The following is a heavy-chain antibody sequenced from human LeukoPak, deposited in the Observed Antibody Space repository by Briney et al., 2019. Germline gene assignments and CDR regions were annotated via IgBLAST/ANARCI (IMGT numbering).Heavy chain of an antibody. J-gene: IGHJ4*02. CDR2: INPSGGST. Sequence: GASVKVSCKASGYTFTSYYMHWVRQAPGQGLEWMGIINPSGGSTSYARKFQGRVTMTRDMSTSTVYMELSSLRSEDTAVYYCARALMITFGGVIVTRNDYHFDYWGQGTLVTVSS. CDR3: ARALMITFGGVIVTRNDYHFDY. D-gene: IGHD3-16*02. V-gene: IGHV1-46*01. CDR1: GYTFTSYY.